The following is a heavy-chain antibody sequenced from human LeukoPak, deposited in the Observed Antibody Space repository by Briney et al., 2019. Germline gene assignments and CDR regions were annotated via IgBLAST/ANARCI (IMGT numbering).Heavy chain of an antibody. CDR2: INTNTGNP. D-gene: IGHD6-13*01. J-gene: IGHJ4*02. Sequence: ASVKVSCKAPGYTFTSYAMNWVRQAPGQGLEWMGWINTNTGNPTYAQGFTGRFVFSLDTSVSTAYLQISSLKAEDTAVYYCASGLIAAAGTRSDYWGQGTLVTVSS. CDR1: GYTFTSYA. CDR3: ASGLIAAAGTRSDY. V-gene: IGHV7-4-1*02.